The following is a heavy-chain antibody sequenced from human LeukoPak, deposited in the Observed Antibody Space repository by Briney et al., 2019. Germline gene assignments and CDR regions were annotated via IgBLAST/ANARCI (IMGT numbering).Heavy chain of an antibody. V-gene: IGHV4-34*01. CDR3: XXXGXRPGGYYDSSGYREFIDI. CDR2: INHSGST. Sequence: SETLSLTCAVYGGSFSGYYWSWIRQPPGKGLEWIGEINHSGSTNYNPSLKSRVTISVDTSKNQFSLKLSSVTAADTAVYYCXXXGXRPGGYYDSSGYREFIDIWGQGTMVIVSS. CDR1: GGSFSGYY. D-gene: IGHD3-22*01. J-gene: IGHJ3*02.